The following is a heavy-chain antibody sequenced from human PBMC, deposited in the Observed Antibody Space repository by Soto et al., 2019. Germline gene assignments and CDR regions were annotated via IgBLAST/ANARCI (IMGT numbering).Heavy chain of an antibody. Sequence: QVQLVESGGGVVQPGRSLRLSCAASGFTFSSYGMHWVRQAPGKGLEWVAVIWYDGSNKYYADSVKGRFTISRDNSKNTLYLQMNSLRAEDTAVYYCARQRYCSSTSCYLSHAFDIWGQGTMVTVSS. D-gene: IGHD2-2*01. CDR1: GFTFSSYG. J-gene: IGHJ3*02. CDR2: IWYDGSNK. V-gene: IGHV3-33*01. CDR3: ARQRYCSSTSCYLSHAFDI.